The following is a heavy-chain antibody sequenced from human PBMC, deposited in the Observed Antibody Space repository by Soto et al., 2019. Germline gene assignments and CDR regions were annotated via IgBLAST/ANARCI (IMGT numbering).Heavy chain of an antibody. V-gene: IGHV2-70*11. Sequence: SGPTLVKPTQTLTLTCTFSGFSLSTSGMCVSWIRQPPGKALEWLARIDWDDDKYYSTSLKTRLTISKDTSKNQVVLTMTNMDPVDTATYYCARIRYSSGWYNFDYWGQGTLVTVSS. D-gene: IGHD6-19*01. CDR3: ARIRYSSGWYNFDY. J-gene: IGHJ4*02. CDR1: GFSLSTSGMC. CDR2: IDWDDDK.